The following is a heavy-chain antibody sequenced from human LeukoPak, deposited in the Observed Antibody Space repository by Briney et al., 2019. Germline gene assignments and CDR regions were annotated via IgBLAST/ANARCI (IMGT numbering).Heavy chain of an antibody. D-gene: IGHD2-2*03. Sequence: PSETLSLTCTVSGGSINSGNFYWSWIRQPAGEGLEWIGRIYATGSTSYNPSLESRVTISIDTSKNQFSLNLNSVTAADTAVYYCASGYCSSTSCYSFDYWGQGTLVTVSS. CDR1: GGSINSGNFY. CDR2: IYATGST. CDR3: ASGYCSSTSCYSFDY. V-gene: IGHV4-61*02. J-gene: IGHJ4*02.